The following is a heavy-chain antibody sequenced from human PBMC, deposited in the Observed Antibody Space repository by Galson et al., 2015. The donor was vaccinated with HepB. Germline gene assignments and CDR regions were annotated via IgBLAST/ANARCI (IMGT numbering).Heavy chain of an antibody. CDR3: AHTYDSGSYLQFDF. Sequence: PALVKPTQTLTLTCTFSGFSLSTNEVGVGWIRQPPGKALEWLALVYWDDDKRYSPSLKSRLTITKDTSKNQVILTMTNMDPVDTATYYCAHTYDSGSYLQFDFWGQGTLVTVSS. CDR2: VYWDDDK. CDR1: GFSLSTNEVG. V-gene: IGHV2-5*02. D-gene: IGHD3-10*01. J-gene: IGHJ4*02.